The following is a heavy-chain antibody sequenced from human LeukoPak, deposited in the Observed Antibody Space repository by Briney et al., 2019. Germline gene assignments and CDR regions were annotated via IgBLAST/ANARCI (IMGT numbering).Heavy chain of an antibody. D-gene: IGHD6-19*01. Sequence: GGSLRPSCAASGFTFSSYAMSWVRQAPGKGLEWVSTISGSGGSTYYADSVKGRFTISRDNSKNTLYLQMNSLRAEDTAVYYCAKDRAFLLAGTHAFDIWGQGTMVTVSS. CDR3: AKDRAFLLAGTHAFDI. V-gene: IGHV3-23*01. CDR2: ISGSGGST. J-gene: IGHJ3*02. CDR1: GFTFSSYA.